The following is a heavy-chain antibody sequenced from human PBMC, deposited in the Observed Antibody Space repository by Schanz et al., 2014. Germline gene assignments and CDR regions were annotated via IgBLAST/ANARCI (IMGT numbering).Heavy chain of an antibody. Sequence: VQLVESGGGLVKPGGSLRLSCAASGLTFSSYGMHWVRQAPGRGLEWVAVVWHDGINRYYADSVKGRFTISRDNSKNTLYLQMKSLRVEDTAVYYCVKDPDKYNWNDVEGMDVWGPGTTVTVSS. V-gene: IGHV3-33*06. CDR1: GLTFSSYG. D-gene: IGHD1-1*01. CDR2: VWHDGINR. J-gene: IGHJ6*01. CDR3: VKDPDKYNWNDVEGMDV.